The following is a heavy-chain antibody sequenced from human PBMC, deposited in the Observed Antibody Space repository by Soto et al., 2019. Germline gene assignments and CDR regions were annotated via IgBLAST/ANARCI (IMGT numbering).Heavy chain of an antibody. D-gene: IGHD6-6*01. CDR2: IYHSGST. CDR3: ARSQYSSSTVFHY. Sequence: SETLSLTCSVSGCSISSYYWNWIRQPPGKGLEWIGYIYHSGSTNYNPSLKSRVTISEDTSKNQFSLKLNSVTAADTAVYYCARSQYSSSTVFHYWGQGTLVTVS. J-gene: IGHJ4*02. V-gene: IGHV4-59*01. CDR1: GCSISSYY.